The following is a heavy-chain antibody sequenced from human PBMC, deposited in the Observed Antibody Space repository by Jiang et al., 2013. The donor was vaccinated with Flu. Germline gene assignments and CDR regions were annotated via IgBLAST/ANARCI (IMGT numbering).Heavy chain of an antibody. J-gene: IGHJ4*02. Sequence: LVESGAEVKKPGESLRISCKASGYRFFNYWIGWVRQMPGKDLEWMGIVYPGGSDTRYRPSFHGQVTISADKSITTAYLQWSSLKASDSAMYYCARVALECSGGSCLDFDYWGQGTLVSVSS. CDR1: GYRFFNYW. CDR2: VYPGGSDT. CDR3: ARVALECSGGSCLDFDY. D-gene: IGHD2-15*01. V-gene: IGHV5-51*01.